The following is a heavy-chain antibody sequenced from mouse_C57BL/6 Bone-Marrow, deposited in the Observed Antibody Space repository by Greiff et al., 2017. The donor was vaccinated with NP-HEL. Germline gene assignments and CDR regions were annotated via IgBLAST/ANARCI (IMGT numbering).Heavy chain of an antibody. CDR2: IYPGSGST. CDR1: GYTFTSYW. CDR3: ARWPNFDY. J-gene: IGHJ2*01. V-gene: IGHV1-55*01. Sequence: QVQLQQPGAELVMPGASVKLSCKASGYTFTSYWMHWVKQRPGQGLEWIGDIYPGSGSTNYNEKFKSKATLTVDTSSSTAYMQLSSLTSEDSAVYYCARWPNFDYWGQGTTLTVSS.